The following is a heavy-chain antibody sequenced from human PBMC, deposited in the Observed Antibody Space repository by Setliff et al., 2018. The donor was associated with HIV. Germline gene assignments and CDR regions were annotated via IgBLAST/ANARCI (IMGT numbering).Heavy chain of an antibody. Sequence: ASVKVSCKASGGTFSTYAIHWVRQAPGQGLEWMGGIPLFGTANYAQKFQGRVRITADESTGTAYMELRTLKFEDTAMYYCVVGGSSWYADYHYYYMDIWGTGTTVTVS. CDR1: GGTFSTYA. CDR3: VVGGSSWYADYHYYYMDI. CDR2: IPLFGTA. J-gene: IGHJ6*03. V-gene: IGHV1-69*13. D-gene: IGHD6-13*01.